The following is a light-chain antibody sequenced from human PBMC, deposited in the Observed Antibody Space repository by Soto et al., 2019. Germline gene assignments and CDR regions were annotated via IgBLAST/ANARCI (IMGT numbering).Light chain of an antibody. CDR2: AAS. CDR3: QQSYSTPPWT. Sequence: DVQMTQSPSSLSASVGDRVTITCRASQSVSIYLNWYQQKPGKAPNLLISAASSLQNGVPSRFTGSGSGTDFTLTISGLQPEDFATYYCQQSYSTPPWTFGPGTKVDIX. J-gene: IGKJ1*01. V-gene: IGKV1-39*01. CDR1: QSVSIY.